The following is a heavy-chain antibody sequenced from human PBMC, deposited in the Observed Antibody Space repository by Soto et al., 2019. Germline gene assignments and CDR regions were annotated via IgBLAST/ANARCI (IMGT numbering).Heavy chain of an antibody. CDR1: GFTFSSYA. Sequence: LRLSFAASGFTFSSYAMSWVRQAPGKGLEWVSAISGSGGSTYYADSVKGRFTISRDNSKNTLYLQMNSLRAEDTAVYYCAKALSRNPSDSSGRNYFDYWGQGTLVTVSS. D-gene: IGHD3-22*01. CDR2: ISGSGGST. CDR3: AKALSRNPSDSSGRNYFDY. V-gene: IGHV3-23*01. J-gene: IGHJ4*02.